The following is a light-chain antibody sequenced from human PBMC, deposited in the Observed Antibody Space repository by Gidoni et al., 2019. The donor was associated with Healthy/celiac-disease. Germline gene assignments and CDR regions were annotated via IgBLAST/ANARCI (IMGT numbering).Light chain of an antibody. V-gene: IGKV1-39*01. CDR2: AAS. CDR3: QQSYSTPLT. Sequence: HMPPSPSYLSASVAASVTIPSRASQSIRSYLNWYQQKPGKDPKLLIYAASSLQSGVPSRFSGSGYGTDFTLTISSLQPEDVATYYCQQSYSTPLTFGGGTKVEIK. J-gene: IGKJ4*01. CDR1: QSIRSY.